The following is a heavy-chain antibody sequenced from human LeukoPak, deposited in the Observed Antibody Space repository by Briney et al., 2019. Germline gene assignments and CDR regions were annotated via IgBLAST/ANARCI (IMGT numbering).Heavy chain of an antibody. CDR2: IYYSGST. V-gene: IGHV4-39*02. D-gene: IGHD2-15*01. CDR1: GGSISSSSYY. J-gene: IGHJ4*02. Sequence: SETLSLTCTVSGGSISSSSYYWGWIRQPPGKGLEWIGSIYYSGSTYYNPSLKSRVTISVDTSKNQFSLKLSSVTAADTAVYYCAREVDTPLWGQGTLVTVSS. CDR3: AREVDTPL.